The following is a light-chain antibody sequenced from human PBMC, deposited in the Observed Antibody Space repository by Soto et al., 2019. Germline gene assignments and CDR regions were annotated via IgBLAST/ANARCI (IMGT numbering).Light chain of an antibody. CDR1: SSNIGSNT. J-gene: IGLJ2*01. CDR3: AAWDDSLNVVV. V-gene: IGLV1-44*01. CDR2: SND. Sequence: QSVLTQPPSTSGTPGQTVTISCSGSSSNIGSNTVNWYQQLPGAAPKLLIYSNDQRPSGVPDRLSGSKSGTSASLAFSGLQSEDEADYYCAAWDDSLNVVVFGGGTKLTVL.